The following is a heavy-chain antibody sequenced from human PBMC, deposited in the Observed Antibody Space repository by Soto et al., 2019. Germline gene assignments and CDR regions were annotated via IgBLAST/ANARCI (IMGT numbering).Heavy chain of an antibody. Sequence: QITLKESGPTLVKPTQTLTLTCTFSGFSLSTSGVGVGWIRQPPGKALEWLALIYWDDDKRYSPSLKSRLTSTTDTSKNQVVLTMTNMDPVDTATYYCAHNWAAGAFDYWGQGTLVTVSS. CDR3: AHNWAAGAFDY. CDR2: IYWDDDK. V-gene: IGHV2-5*02. J-gene: IGHJ4*02. CDR1: GFSLSTSGVG. D-gene: IGHD6-13*01.